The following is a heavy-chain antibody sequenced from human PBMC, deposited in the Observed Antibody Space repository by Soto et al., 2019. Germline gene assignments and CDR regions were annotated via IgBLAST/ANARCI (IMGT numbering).Heavy chain of an antibody. V-gene: IGHV4-59*01. D-gene: IGHD3-9*01. Sequence: QVQLQESGPGLVKPSETLSLTCTVSGGSISSYYWSWIRQPPGKGLEWLGYIYYSGSTNYNPSLKSRVTISVDTSKNQFSLKLSSVTAADTAVYYCARRKYYDILTGYYPDAFDIWGQGTMVTVSS. CDR2: IYYSGST. J-gene: IGHJ3*02. CDR3: ARRKYYDILTGYYPDAFDI. CDR1: GGSISSYY.